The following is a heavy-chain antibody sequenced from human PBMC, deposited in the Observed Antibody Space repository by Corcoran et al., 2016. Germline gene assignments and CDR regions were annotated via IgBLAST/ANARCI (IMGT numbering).Heavy chain of an antibody. Sequence: QVQLVQSGAEVKKPGSSVKVSRKASGGTFSSYAISWVRQAPGQGLEWMGGIIPIFGTANYAQKFQGRVTITADKSTSTAYMELSSLRSEDTAVYYCARVGYCSGGSCYSVDYYYYGMDVWGQGTTVTVSS. D-gene: IGHD2-15*01. V-gene: IGHV1-69*06. CDR1: GGTFSSYA. CDR3: ARVGYCSGGSCYSVDYYYYGMDV. J-gene: IGHJ6*02. CDR2: IIPIFGTA.